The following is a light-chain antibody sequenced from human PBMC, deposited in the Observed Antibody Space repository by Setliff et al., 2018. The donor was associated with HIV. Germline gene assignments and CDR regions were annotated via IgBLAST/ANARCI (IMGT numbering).Light chain of an antibody. J-gene: IGLJ1*01. V-gene: IGLV2-14*01. CDR3: SSYISSSTL. CDR1: SSDVGGYNH. Sequence: QSVLAQPASVSGSPGQSITISCSGSSSDVGGYNHVSWYQQHPGKAPKLIIYEVSNRPSGVSNRFSGSKSGNTASLTISGLQAEDEADYYCSSYISSSTLFGTGTKVTVL. CDR2: EVS.